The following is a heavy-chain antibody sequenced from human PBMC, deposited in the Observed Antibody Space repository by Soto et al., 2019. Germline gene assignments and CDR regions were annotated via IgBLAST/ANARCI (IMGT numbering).Heavy chain of an antibody. Sequence: PGGSLRLSCAASGFTFSSYGMHWVRQAPGKGLEWVAVISYDGSNKYYADSVKGRFTISRDNSKNTLYLQMNSLRAEDTAVYYCAKEVQQLAHYYYGMDVWGQGTTVTVSS. CDR3: AKEVQQLAHYYYGMDV. J-gene: IGHJ6*02. CDR1: GFTFSSYG. CDR2: ISYDGSNK. V-gene: IGHV3-30*18. D-gene: IGHD6-6*01.